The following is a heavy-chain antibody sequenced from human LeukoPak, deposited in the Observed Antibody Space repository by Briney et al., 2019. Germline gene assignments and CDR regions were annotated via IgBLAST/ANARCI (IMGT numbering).Heavy chain of an antibody. CDR2: IYYSGST. Sequence: SETLSLTCTVSGGSISSYYWSWIRQPPGKGLEWIGSIYYSGSTTYTPSLKSRITISVDTSNNQFSLRLTSVTAADTAVYYCARTRRQTMVTPHEYYFDYWGQGTLVTVSS. CDR1: GGSISSYY. CDR3: ARTRRQTMVTPHEYYFDY. V-gene: IGHV4-59*01. J-gene: IGHJ4*02. D-gene: IGHD4/OR15-4a*01.